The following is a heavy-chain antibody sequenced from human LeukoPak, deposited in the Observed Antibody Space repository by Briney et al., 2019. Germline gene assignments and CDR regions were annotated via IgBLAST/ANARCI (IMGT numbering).Heavy chain of an antibody. V-gene: IGHV3-30*04. D-gene: IGHD5-18*01. CDR2: LSFDGGHE. Sequence: GRALRLSCATSGFTFSRYTIHWVRQTPGKGLEWVAVLSFDGGHEYYADSVKGRFTISRDNSKNTVDLQMNGLRAEDTAVYYCARAVTWIDPWGQGTLVIVYS. CDR1: GFTFSRYT. J-gene: IGHJ5*02. CDR3: ARAVTWIDP.